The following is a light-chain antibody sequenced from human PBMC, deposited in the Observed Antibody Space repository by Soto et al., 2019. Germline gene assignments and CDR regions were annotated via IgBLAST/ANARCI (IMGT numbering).Light chain of an antibody. V-gene: IGKV1-12*01. Sequence: CSLCASVGSXAXLTSWASQGISSWLAWYQQKPGKAPKLLIYAASSLQSGVPSRFSGSGSGTDFTLTTSSLQPEDFATYYCQQANSFPPTFGGGTKVDI. CDR1: QGISSW. J-gene: IGKJ4*01. CDR2: AAS. CDR3: QQANSFPPT.